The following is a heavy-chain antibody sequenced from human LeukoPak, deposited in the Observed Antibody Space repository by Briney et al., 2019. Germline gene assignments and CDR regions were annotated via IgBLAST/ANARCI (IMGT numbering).Heavy chain of an antibody. CDR3: YWVGS. Sequence: GGSLRLSCAASGFTFSNYWMHWVRHAPRKGLVWVALIKSDGSSISYADSVKGRFTISRDNAKNTLYLQMNSLRAEDTAVYYGYWVGSWGQGTLVTVSS. J-gene: IGHJ4*02. CDR1: GFTFSNYW. V-gene: IGHV3-74*01. CDR2: IKSDGSSI. D-gene: IGHD1-26*01.